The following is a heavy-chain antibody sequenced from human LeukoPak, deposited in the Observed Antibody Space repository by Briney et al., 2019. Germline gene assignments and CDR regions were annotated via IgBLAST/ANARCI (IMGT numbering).Heavy chain of an antibody. CDR1: GFTFSSYG. CDR3: AKGGRRTASYFDY. CDR2: ILYDGSNK. Sequence: RARGSLRLSCAASGFTFSSYGMHWVRQAPGKGLEWVAVILYDGSNKYYADSVKGRFTISRDNSKNTLYLQMNSLRAEDTAVYYCAKGGRRTASYFDYWGQGTLVTVSS. J-gene: IGHJ4*02. V-gene: IGHV3-30*18. D-gene: IGHD1-14*01.